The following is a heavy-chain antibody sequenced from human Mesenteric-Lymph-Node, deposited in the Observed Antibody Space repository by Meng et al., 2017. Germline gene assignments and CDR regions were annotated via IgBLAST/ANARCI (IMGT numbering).Heavy chain of an antibody. CDR3: ARQAHRGSMIAVVTPFDY. CDR2: IYPGDSDT. CDR1: EYSFTTYW. V-gene: IGHV5-51*01. Sequence: GESLKISCKGSEYSFTTYWIGWVRRMPGKGLEWMGLIYPGDSDTRYSPSFQGQVTISADKSIRTAYLQWSSLKASDTAMYYFARQAHRGSMIAVVTPFDYWGQGTLVTVSS. J-gene: IGHJ4*02. D-gene: IGHD3-22*01.